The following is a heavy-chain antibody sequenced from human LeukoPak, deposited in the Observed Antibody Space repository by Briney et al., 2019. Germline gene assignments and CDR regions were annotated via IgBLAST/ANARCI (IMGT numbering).Heavy chain of an antibody. CDR1: GFTFSDYH. CDR3: ARVLEAAAFDY. J-gene: IGHJ4*02. CDR2: ISDSSKYT. V-gene: IGHV3-21*01. D-gene: IGHD6-13*01. Sequence: GGSLRLSCVVSGFTFSDYHMNWVRQAPGKGLEWVSSISDSSKYTYYADSLKGRFTISRDNAKNSLFLQMYSLRAEDTAVYYCARVLEAAAFDYWGQGTLVTVSS.